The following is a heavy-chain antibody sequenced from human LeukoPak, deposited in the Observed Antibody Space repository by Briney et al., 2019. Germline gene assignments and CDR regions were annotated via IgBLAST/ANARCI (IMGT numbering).Heavy chain of an antibody. CDR3: ARDIRGYSGYAPTYYFDY. Sequence: GGSLRLSCAASGFTFSDYYMSWIRQAPGKGLEWVSCISSSGSTIYYADSVKGRFTICRDNAKNSLYLQMNSLRAEDTAVYYCARDIRGYSGYAPTYYFDYWGQGTLVTVSS. D-gene: IGHD5-12*01. J-gene: IGHJ4*02. V-gene: IGHV3-11*01. CDR1: GFTFSDYY. CDR2: ISSSGSTI.